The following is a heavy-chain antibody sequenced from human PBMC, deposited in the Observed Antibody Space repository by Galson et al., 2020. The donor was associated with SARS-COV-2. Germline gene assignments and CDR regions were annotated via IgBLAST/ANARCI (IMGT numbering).Heavy chain of an antibody. CDR3: ATDSKYGDHLDAFDF. D-gene: IGHD4-17*01. CDR2: ISGDGTEK. Sequence: GESLKISCAAPGSTLSRYGMHWVRQAPGKGLEWVAVISGDGTEKHYADSVKGRFTIARDNSKNMLYLEMKSLRPEDTAVYFCATDSKYGDHLDAFDFWGQGTVVTVSS. V-gene: IGHV3-30*03. CDR1: GSTLSRYG. J-gene: IGHJ3*01.